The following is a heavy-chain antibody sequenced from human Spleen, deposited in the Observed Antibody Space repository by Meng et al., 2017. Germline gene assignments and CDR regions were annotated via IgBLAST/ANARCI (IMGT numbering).Heavy chain of an antibody. CDR1: GGSTSSGGYY. J-gene: IGHJ4*02. Sequence: QVQLQESGPGLVEPSQTLSLTCTVSGGSTSSGGYYWSWIRQPPGKGLEWIGYLHYTGSTNYNPSLKSRVTISTDTSKNQFSLMLTSVTAADTAVYYCATTSIIPRRRPFWDYWGQGTLVTVSS. CDR3: ATTSIIPRRRPFWDY. V-gene: IGHV4-61*08. CDR2: LHYTGST. D-gene: IGHD3-3*01.